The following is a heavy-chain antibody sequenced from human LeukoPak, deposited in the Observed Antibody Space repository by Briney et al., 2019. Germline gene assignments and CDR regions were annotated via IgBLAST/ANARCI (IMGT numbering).Heavy chain of an antibody. CDR1: GGTFISYA. J-gene: IGHJ4*02. D-gene: IGHD4-17*01. V-gene: IGHV1-69*13. CDR2: IIPIFGTA. CDR3: ASGDYGDYLIYPQFDY. Sequence: SVKVSCKASGGTFISYAISWVRQAPGQGLEWMGGIIPIFGTANYAQKFQGRVTITADESTSTAYMELSSPRSEDTAVYYCASGDYGDYLIYPQFDYWGQGTLVTVSS.